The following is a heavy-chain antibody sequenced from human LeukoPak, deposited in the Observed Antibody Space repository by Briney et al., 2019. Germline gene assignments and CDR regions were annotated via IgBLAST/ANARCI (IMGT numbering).Heavy chain of an antibody. CDR1: GGSISSYY. CDR3: ARGDGSGSYYSAPHMDV. D-gene: IGHD3-10*01. Sequence: SETLSLTCTVSGGSISSYYWSWIRQPPGKGLEWIGYIYYSGSTDYNPSLKSRVTISVDTSKNQFSLKLSSVTAADTAVYYCARGDGSGSYYSAPHMDVWGKGTTVTVSS. CDR2: IYYSGST. V-gene: IGHV4-59*01. J-gene: IGHJ6*03.